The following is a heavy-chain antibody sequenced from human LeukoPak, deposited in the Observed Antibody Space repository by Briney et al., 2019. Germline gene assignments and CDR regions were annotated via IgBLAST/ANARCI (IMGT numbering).Heavy chain of an antibody. Sequence: ASVKVSCKASGYTFTAYYLHWVRQAPGQGLEWMGRINPNSGGPNSAQKFQGRVIMTRDTSISTAYMELNGLRSGDTAIYYCARDLIPAAVSDSYGMDVWGLGTTVTVSS. CDR3: ARDLIPAAVSDSYGMDV. J-gene: IGHJ6*02. V-gene: IGHV1-2*02. D-gene: IGHD2-2*01. CDR2: INPNSGGP. CDR1: GYTFTAYY.